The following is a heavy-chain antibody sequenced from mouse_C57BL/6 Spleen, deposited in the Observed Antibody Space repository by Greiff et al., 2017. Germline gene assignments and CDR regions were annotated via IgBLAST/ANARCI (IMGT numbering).Heavy chain of an antibody. D-gene: IGHD4-1*02. CDR1: GFTFSSYT. V-gene: IGHV5-9*01. CDR2: VSGGGGNT. CDR3: ARRNWGYFDD. J-gene: IGHJ2*01. Sequence: EVMLVESGGGLVKPGGSLKLSCAASGFTFSSYTMSWVRQTPEERLEWVATVSGGGGNTYYPDSVKGRFTISRDNAKNTLYLQMSSLRSEDTALYYCARRNWGYFDDWGQGTTLTVSS.